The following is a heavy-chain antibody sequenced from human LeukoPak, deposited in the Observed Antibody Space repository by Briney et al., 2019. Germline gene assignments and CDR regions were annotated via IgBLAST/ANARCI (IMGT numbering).Heavy chain of an antibody. CDR2: IIPIFGTA. J-gene: IGHJ4*02. Sequence: GASVKVSCKASGYTFTGYYMHWVRQAPGQGLEWMGGIIPIFGTANYAQKFQGRVTITADESTSTAYMELSSLRSEDTAVYYCASTPYYDFWSGYYTYFDYWGQGTLVTVSS. CDR3: ASTPYYDFWSGYYTYFDY. D-gene: IGHD3-3*01. V-gene: IGHV1-69*13. CDR1: GYTFTGYY.